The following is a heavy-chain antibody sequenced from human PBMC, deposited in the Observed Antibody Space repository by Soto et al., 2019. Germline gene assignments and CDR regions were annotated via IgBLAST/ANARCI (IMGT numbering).Heavy chain of an antibody. D-gene: IGHD2-2*01. CDR2: IYYSGST. V-gene: IGHV4-59*01. Sequence: PSETLSLTCTVSGGSISSYYWSWIRQPPGKGLEWIGYIYYSGSTNYNPSLKSRVTISVDTSKNQFSLKLSSVTAADTAVYYCARGYCSRCTWFDPWGQGTLVTVSS. CDR3: ARGYCSRCTWFDP. J-gene: IGHJ5*02. CDR1: GGSISSYY.